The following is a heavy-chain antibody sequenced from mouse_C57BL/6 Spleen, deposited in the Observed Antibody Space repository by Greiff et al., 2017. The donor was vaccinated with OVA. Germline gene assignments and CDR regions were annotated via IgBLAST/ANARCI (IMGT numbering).Heavy chain of an antibody. V-gene: IGHV1-69*01. CDR2: IDPSDSYT. D-gene: IGHD1-1*01. CDR3: ARGGFVTTVVAYYFDD. J-gene: IGHJ2*01. CDR1: GYTFTSYW. Sequence: QVQLQQPGAELVMPGASVKLSCEASGYTFTSYWMHWVKQRPGQGLEWIGEIDPSDSYTNYTQKFQGKSTLTVDKSSSTAYMQLSSLTSEDSAVYDCARGGFVTTVVAYYFDDWGQGTTLTVSS.